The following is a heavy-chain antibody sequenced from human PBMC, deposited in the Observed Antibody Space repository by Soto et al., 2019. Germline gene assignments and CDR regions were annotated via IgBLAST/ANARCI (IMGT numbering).Heavy chain of an antibody. D-gene: IGHD6-19*01. J-gene: IGHJ4*02. V-gene: IGHV3-15*07. CDR1: RFNFSAAW. CDR2: IKPKSEGETA. Sequence: EMQLVQSGGGLVKPGGSLRLSCVASRFNFSAAWLNWIRQAPGKGLEWVGRIKPKSEGETADYTATVRGRFTISRDDSQNTLHLQMDSLKTEDTAVYYCASVPYSGGPTWGLGVLVTVSS. CDR3: ASVPYSGGPT.